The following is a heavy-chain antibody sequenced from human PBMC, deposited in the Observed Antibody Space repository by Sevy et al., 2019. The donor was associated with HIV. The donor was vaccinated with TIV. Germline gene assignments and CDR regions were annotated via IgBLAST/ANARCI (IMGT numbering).Heavy chain of an antibody. J-gene: IGHJ2*01. Sequence: GGSLRLSCAASGFTFSSYAMRWVRQAPGKGLKWVSSVTGSGDTTYYADSVKGRFTISRDNSKNMLYLQMNSLRGEDTAIYYCATVTIGATGGWYFDLWGRGTLVTVSS. D-gene: IGHD1-26*01. V-gene: IGHV3-23*01. CDR2: VTGSGDTT. CDR3: ATVTIGATGGWYFDL. CDR1: GFTFSSYA.